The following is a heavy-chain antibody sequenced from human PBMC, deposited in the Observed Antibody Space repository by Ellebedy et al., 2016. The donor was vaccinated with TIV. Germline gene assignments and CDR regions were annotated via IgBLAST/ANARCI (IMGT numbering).Heavy chain of an antibody. CDR3: ARYGNLGY. CDR1: GFTLSSYS. CDR2: IKEDGSLK. Sequence: GESLKISCAASGFTLSSYSMNWVRQAPGKGLELVAKIKEDGSLKYYVDAVKGRFAISRDNAKNSLYLQMNSLRAEDTAVYYCARYGNLGYWGQGTLVTVSS. V-gene: IGHV3-7*03. J-gene: IGHJ4*02. D-gene: IGHD1-1*01.